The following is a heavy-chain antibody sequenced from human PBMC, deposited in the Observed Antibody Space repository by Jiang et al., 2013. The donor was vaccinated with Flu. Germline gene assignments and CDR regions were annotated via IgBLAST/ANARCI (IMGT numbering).Heavy chain of an antibody. Sequence: QLLESGGNLVKPGGSLRLSCAASGFTFSDYYMSWIRQAPGKGLEWVSYISTSYSTIKHADSVKGRFTISRDNAKNSLYLQMNSLRAEDTAVYYCARVMHYYDSGGYFDYWGQGTLVTVSS. V-gene: IGHV3-11*01. D-gene: IGHD3-22*01. J-gene: IGHJ4*02. CDR3: ARVMHYYDSGGYFDY. CDR1: GFTFSDYY. CDR2: ISTSYSTI.